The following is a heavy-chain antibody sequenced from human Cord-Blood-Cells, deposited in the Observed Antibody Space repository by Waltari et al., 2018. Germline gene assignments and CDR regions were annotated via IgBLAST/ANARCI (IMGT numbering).Heavy chain of an antibody. J-gene: IGHJ4*02. CDR2: IIPIFGTA. V-gene: IGHV1-69*01. CDR3: ARGPPGRGYSSYGHFDY. CDR1: GGTFISYV. Sequence: GQRVQSGAEVRKPGSSVKVSCKASGGTFISYVIGWGRRAPGQGLEWMGGIIPIFGTANYAQKFQGRVTIPADESMSTAYMELSSLRSEDTAVYYCARGPPGRGYSSYGHFDYWGQGTLVTVSS. D-gene: IGHD5-12*01.